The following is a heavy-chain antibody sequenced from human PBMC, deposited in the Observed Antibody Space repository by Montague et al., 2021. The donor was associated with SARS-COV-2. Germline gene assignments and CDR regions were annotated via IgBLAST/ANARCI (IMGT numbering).Heavy chain of an antibody. D-gene: IGHD3-10*01. CDR1: GFSLSTSGMC. CDR2: IDWDDDK. CDR3: ARIRYGSGSPIRGFDY. Sequence: PALVKPTQTLTLTCTFSGFSLSTSGMCVSWIRQPPGKALEWLARIDWDDDKYYSTSLKTRLTISKDTSKNQVVLTMTNMDPVDTATYYCARIRYGSGSPIRGFDYWGQGTLVTVSS. J-gene: IGHJ4*02. V-gene: IGHV2-70*11.